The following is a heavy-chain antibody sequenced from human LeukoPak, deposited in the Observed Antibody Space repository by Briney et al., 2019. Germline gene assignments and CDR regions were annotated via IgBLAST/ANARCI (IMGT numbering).Heavy chain of an antibody. V-gene: IGHV1-18*01. D-gene: IGHD3-10*01. CDR2: ISAYNGNT. CDR1: GYTFTSYG. J-gene: IGHJ4*02. Sequence: ASVKVSCKASGYTFTSYGISWVRQAPGQGLEWMGWISAYNGNTNYAQKLQGRVTMTTDTSTSIAYMELRSLRSDDTAVYYCARVPITMVRGVIYPSGFDYWGQGTLVTVSS. CDR3: ARVPITMVRGVIYPSGFDY.